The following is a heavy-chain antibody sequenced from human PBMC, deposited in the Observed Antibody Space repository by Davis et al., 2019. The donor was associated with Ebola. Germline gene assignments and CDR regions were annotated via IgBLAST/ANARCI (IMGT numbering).Heavy chain of an antibody. J-gene: IGHJ6*02. Sequence: SETLSLTCAVYGGSFSGHYWTWIRQPPGKGLEWIGEINHSGSTNYNPSLKSRVTISVDTSKNQFSLRLTSVTAADTAVYYCARGNYVWGSYRYVAYYYYGMDVWGQGTTVTVSS. D-gene: IGHD3-16*02. V-gene: IGHV4-34*01. CDR1: GGSFSGHY. CDR2: INHSGST. CDR3: ARGNYVWGSYRYVAYYYYGMDV.